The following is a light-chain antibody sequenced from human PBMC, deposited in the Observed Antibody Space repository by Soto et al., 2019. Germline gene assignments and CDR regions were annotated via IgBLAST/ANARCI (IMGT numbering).Light chain of an antibody. CDR1: QSLVHSDGIAY. CDR3: MQGTHWPIT. V-gene: IGKV2-30*02. Sequence: VMTPSPLSLPVTLGQPASISCRSNQSLVHSDGIAYFSWFQQRPGRSPRRLIYKFSNRDSGVPARFSGSGSGTDFALKISRVEAEDVGVYYCMQGTHWPITFGQGTRLEN. J-gene: IGKJ5*01. CDR2: KFS.